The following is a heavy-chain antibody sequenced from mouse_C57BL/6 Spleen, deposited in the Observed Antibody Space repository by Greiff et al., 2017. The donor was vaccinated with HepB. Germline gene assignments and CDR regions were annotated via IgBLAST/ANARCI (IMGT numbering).Heavy chain of an antibody. CDR3: ARHLTGYFDV. V-gene: IGHV1-69*01. Sequence: VKLQQPGAELVMPGASVKLSCKASGYTFTSYWMHWVKQRPGQGLEWIGEIDPSDSYTNYNQKFKGKSTLTVDKSSSTAYMQLSSLTSEDSAVYYCARHLTGYFDVWGTGTTVTVSS. CDR2: IDPSDSYT. CDR1: GYTFTSYW. J-gene: IGHJ1*03.